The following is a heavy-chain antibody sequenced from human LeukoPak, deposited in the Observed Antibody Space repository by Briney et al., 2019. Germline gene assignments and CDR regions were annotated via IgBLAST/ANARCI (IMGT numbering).Heavy chain of an antibody. CDR2: ISGRGGST. D-gene: IGHD2-21*01. Sequence: GGSLRLSCAVSGITLSNYGISWVRQAPGKGLEWVAGISGRGGSTYYADSMKGRFTISRDNPKNTLYLQMNSLRAEDTAVYFCEKRGVVIRVILVGFHKEAYYFDSWGQGALVTVSS. J-gene: IGHJ4*02. CDR1: GITLSNYG. CDR3: EKRGVVIRVILVGFHKEAYYFDS. V-gene: IGHV3-23*01.